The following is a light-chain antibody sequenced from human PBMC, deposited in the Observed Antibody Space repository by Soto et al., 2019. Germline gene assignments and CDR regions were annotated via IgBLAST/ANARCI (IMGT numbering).Light chain of an antibody. CDR3: GAWDGSLSAAV. V-gene: IGLV1-51*01. CDR2: DDN. J-gene: IGLJ7*01. Sequence: QSVLTQPPSVSAAPGQKVTISCSGSSSNIRNNPVSWYQHLPGTAPKLLIYDDNKRPSGIPDRFSGSKSGTSATLGITGLQTGDEADYYCGAWDGSLSAAVFGGGTQLTVL. CDR1: SSNIRNNP.